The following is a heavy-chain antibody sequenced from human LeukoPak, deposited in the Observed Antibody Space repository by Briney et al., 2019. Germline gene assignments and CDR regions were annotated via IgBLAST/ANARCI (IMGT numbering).Heavy chain of an antibody. V-gene: IGHV3-23*01. D-gene: IGHD3-22*01. J-gene: IGHJ3*02. CDR3: ARDTDYYDSSGWDAFDI. CDR2: ISGSGGST. Sequence: PGGSLRLSCAASGFTFSSYAMTWVRQAPRKGLEWVSGISGSGGSTYHADSVKGRFTISRDNSKNTLYLQMNSLRAEVTAVYYCARDTDYYDSSGWDAFDIWGQGTMVTVSS. CDR1: GFTFSSYA.